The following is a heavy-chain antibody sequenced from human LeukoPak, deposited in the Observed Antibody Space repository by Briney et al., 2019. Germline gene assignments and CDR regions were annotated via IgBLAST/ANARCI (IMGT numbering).Heavy chain of an antibody. CDR3: ANGGLRYFDWPDY. CDR2: IKQDGSEK. Sequence: PGGSLRLSCAASGFTFSSYWMSWVRQAPGKGLEWVANIKQDGSEKYYVDSVKGRFTISRDNAKNSLYLQMNSLRAEDTAVYYCANGGLRYFDWPDYWGQGTLVTVSS. V-gene: IGHV3-7*03. CDR1: GFTFSSYW. D-gene: IGHD3-9*01. J-gene: IGHJ4*02.